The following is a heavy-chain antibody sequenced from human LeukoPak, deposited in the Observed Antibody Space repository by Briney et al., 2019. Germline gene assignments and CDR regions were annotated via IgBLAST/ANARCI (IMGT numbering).Heavy chain of an antibody. D-gene: IGHD3-22*01. V-gene: IGHV4-59*12. CDR3: TSNGYYSLEY. Sequence: SETLSLTCTVSGGSISSYFWSWVRQSPGKGLEWIGFMHHSGSANSNPSLKSRVTISMDKSKNQFSLNLNSVTAADTAVYFCTSNGYYSLEYWGQGTLVTVSS. CDR2: MHHSGSA. J-gene: IGHJ4*02. CDR1: GGSISSYF.